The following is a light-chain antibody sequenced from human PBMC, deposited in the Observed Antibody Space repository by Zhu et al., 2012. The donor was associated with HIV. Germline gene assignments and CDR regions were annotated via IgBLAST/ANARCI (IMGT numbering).Light chain of an antibody. CDR3: QQYNAYPWT. V-gene: IGKV1-5*03. CDR1: QSISDW. CDR2: RAS. J-gene: IGKJ1*01. Sequence: DIQLTQSPSFLSASVGDRVTIACRASQSISDWLAWYQQKPGKAPNLLIYRASNLESGVPSRFSGSGSGTEFTLTISSLQPDDFAIYYCQQYNAYPWTFGQGTKVDVK.